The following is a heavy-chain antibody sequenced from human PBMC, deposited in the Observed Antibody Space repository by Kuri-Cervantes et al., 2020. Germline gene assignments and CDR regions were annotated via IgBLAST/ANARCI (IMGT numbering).Heavy chain of an antibody. Sequence: GESLKISCAASGFTFSSSAIHWVRQAPGKGLEWVAVISYDGSNKYYADSVKGRFTISRDNSKNTLYLQMNSLRAEDTAVYYCARDRGSGWYAYYFDYWGQGTLVTVSS. V-gene: IGHV3-30-3*01. CDR1: GFTFSSSA. J-gene: IGHJ4*02. D-gene: IGHD6-19*01. CDR2: ISYDGSNK. CDR3: ARDRGSGWYAYYFDY.